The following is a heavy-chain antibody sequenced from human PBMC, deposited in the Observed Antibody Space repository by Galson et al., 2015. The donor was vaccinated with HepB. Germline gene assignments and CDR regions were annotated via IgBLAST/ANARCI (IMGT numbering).Heavy chain of an antibody. J-gene: IGHJ6*02. D-gene: IGHD5-18*01. CDR3: ARGGRMTTYRAGLYGMDV. V-gene: IGHV1-69*13. CDR2: IIPIFGTA. Sequence: SVKVSCKASGGTFSSYAFSWVRQAPGQGLERMGRIIPIFGTANYAQKFQGRVTITADESTSTAYMELSSLRSEDTAVYYCARGGRMTTYRAGLYGMDVWGQGTTVTVS. CDR1: GGTFSSYA.